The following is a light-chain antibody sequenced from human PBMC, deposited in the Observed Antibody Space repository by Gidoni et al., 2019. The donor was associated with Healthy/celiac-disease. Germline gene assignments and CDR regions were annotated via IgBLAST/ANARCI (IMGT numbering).Light chain of an antibody. Sequence: DIQMTQSPASLSASVGDRVTITCRASQSISSYLNWYQQKPGKAPKLLIYAASSLQSGVPSMFSGSGSGPDFTLTISSLPPADFATYYCQQSYSTPSTFGQGTKLEIK. CDR1: QSISSY. CDR3: QQSYSTPST. V-gene: IGKV1-39*01. CDR2: AAS. J-gene: IGKJ2*02.